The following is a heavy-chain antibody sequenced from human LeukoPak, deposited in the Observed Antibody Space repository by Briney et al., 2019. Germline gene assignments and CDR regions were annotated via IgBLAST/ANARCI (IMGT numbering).Heavy chain of an antibody. J-gene: IGHJ4*02. Sequence: PGGSLRLSCAASGFTFTNYAMSWARQAPGKGLEWASVISGSGGSTYFADSVKGRFTISRDNSKSTLYLQMDSLRAEDTAVYYCAKLAPGYFDYWGQGTLVTVSS. CDR2: ISGSGGST. D-gene: IGHD3-3*02. CDR3: AKLAPGYFDY. V-gene: IGHV3-23*01. CDR1: GFTFTNYA.